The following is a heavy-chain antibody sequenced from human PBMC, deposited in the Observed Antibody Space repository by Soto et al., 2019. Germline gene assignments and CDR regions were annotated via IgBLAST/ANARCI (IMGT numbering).Heavy chain of an antibody. D-gene: IGHD4-17*01. J-gene: IGHJ4*02. V-gene: IGHV1-69*01. CDR2: IIPIFGRA. CDR1: GGTFSSSA. Sequence: QVRLVQSGAEVKKPGSSVKVSCTGSGGTFSSSAISWVRQAPGQGLEWMGAIIPIFGRANYSRKFQGRVTITADASTSTAYMELSSLRSEDAAFYYCATEKGDYLNYFDYWGQGTLVTVSS. CDR3: ATEKGDYLNYFDY.